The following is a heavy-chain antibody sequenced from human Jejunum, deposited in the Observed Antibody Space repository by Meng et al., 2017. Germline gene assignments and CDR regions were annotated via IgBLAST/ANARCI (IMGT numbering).Heavy chain of an antibody. D-gene: IGHD1-26*01. J-gene: IGHJ3*02. V-gene: IGHV3-21*01. Sequence: GESLKISCAASGFTFSTYAMNWVRQAPGKGLEWLSSISDSSAYIYYADSVKGRFTVSRDNAKNSLFLQLSSLRVDDTAVYYCARAYSGTYYAHAFDIWGQGTLVTVSS. CDR3: ARAYSGTYYAHAFDI. CDR1: GFTFSTYA. CDR2: ISDSSAYI.